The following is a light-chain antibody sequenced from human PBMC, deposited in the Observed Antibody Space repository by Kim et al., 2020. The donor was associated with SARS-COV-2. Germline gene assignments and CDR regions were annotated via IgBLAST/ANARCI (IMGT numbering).Light chain of an antibody. V-gene: IGKV1-5*03. CDR1: QSVYTW. J-gene: IGKJ1*01. CDR3: QQYNAYPLT. Sequence: ASVGDRVTITCRASQSVYTWLGWYQQNPGKTPNRLIYDASYLQNGAPSRFSGSGSGTEFTLTINSLQPDDFATYDCQQYNAYPLTFGQGTKVDIK. CDR2: DAS.